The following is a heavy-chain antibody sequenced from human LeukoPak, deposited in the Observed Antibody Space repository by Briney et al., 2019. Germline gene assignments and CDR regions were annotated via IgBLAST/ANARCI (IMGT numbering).Heavy chain of an antibody. CDR3: ARQSTPHGNFDY. CDR2: LGTAGDT. CDR1: GFTLSNYA. Sequence: PGGSLRLSCAASGFTLSNYAMHWVRQPAGEGLEWVSALGTAGDTFYPGSVKGRFTTSRDNAKKSLFLQMNSLRAEDTAIYYCARQSTPHGNFDYWGQGTLVTVSS. J-gene: IGHJ4*02. V-gene: IGHV3-13*01. D-gene: IGHD5-24*01.